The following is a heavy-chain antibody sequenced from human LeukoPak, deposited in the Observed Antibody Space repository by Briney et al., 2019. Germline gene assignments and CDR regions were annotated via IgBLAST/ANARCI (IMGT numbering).Heavy chain of an antibody. J-gene: IGHJ3*02. D-gene: IGHD4-17*01. CDR1: GFTFSSYG. CDR3: AKALTNYGYYDGGTDAFDI. V-gene: IGHV3-30*18. CDR2: ISYDGSNK. Sequence: GRSLRLSCAASGFTFSSYGMHWVRQAPGKGLEWVAVISYDGSNKYYADSVKGRFTISRGNSKNTLYLQMNSLRAEDTAVYYCAKALTNYGYYDGGTDAFDIWGQGTKVSDCS.